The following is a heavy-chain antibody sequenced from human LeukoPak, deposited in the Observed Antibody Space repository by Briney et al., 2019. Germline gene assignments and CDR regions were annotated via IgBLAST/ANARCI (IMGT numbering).Heavy chain of an antibody. CDR3: VKGGDYGYYFDY. J-gene: IGHJ4*02. V-gene: IGHV3-23*01. Sequence: GGSLRLSCAASGFTFSSYAMSWVRQAPGKGLEWVSVISAGGGSTYYADSVKGRFTISRDDSKNTLYLRMSSLRAEDTAVYYCVKGGDYGYYFDYWGQGTLVTVSS. CDR2: ISAGGGST. CDR1: GFTFSSYA. D-gene: IGHD3-16*01.